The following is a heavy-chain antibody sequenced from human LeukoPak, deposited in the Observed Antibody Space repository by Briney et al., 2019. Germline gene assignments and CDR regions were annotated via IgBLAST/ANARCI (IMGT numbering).Heavy chain of an antibody. D-gene: IGHD3-10*01. J-gene: IGHJ3*02. CDR1: GYTFTTYG. CDR3: ARDVLSGGLDVFDI. CDR2: ISGHSGNT. Sequence: ASVKGSCKTSGYTFTTYGISWVRQAPGQGLEWMGWISGHSGNTKYAQRLKGRVIMTTDTSTSTAYMELRRLKSDDTAVYYCARDVLSGGLDVFDIWGQGTMVTVSS. V-gene: IGHV1-18*01.